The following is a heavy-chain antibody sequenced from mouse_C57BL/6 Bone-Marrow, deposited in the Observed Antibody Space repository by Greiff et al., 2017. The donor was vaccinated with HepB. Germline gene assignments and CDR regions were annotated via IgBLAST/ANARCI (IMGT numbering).Heavy chain of an antibody. CDR1: GYTFTSYW. J-gene: IGHJ2*01. D-gene: IGHD1-1*01. CDR3: ARRRLITTNYFDY. V-gene: IGHV1-64*01. Sequence: QVQLQQPGAELVKPGASVKLSCKASGYTFTSYWMHWVKQRPGQGLEWIGMIHPNSGSTNYNEKFKSKATLTVDKSSSTAYMQLSSLTSEDSAVYYWARRRLITTNYFDYWGQGTTLTVSS. CDR2: IHPNSGST.